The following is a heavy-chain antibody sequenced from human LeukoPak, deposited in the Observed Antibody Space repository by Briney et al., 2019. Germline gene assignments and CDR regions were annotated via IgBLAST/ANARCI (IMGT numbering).Heavy chain of an antibody. CDR1: GGSISSYY. V-gene: IGHV4-59*01. CDR3: ARADGYYYGMDV. Sequence: SETLSLTCTVSGGSISSYYWSWIRQPPGKGLEWIGYIYYSGSTNYNPSLKSRVTISVDTSKNQFSLKLSSVTAADTAVSYCARADGYYYGMDVWGQGTTVTVSS. CDR2: IYYSGST. D-gene: IGHD5-24*01. J-gene: IGHJ6*02.